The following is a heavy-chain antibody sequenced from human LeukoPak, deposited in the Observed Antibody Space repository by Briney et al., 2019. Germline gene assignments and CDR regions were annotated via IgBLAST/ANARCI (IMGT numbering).Heavy chain of an antibody. V-gene: IGHV4-4*09. CDR3: ARDTRDTPYMDV. Sequence: SETLSLTCTVSGGSISSYYWSWIRQPPGKGLEWIGYIYTSGSTNYNPSLKSRVTISVDTSKNQFSLKLSSVTAADTAVYYCARDTRDTPYMDVWGKGTTVTVSS. J-gene: IGHJ6*03. D-gene: IGHD5-18*01. CDR2: IYTSGST. CDR1: GGSISSYY.